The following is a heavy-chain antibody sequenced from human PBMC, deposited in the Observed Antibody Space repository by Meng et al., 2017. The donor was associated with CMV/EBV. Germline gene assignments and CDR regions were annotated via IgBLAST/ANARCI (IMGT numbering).Heavy chain of an antibody. J-gene: IGHJ4*02. V-gene: IGHV4-34*01. CDR3: ARAYGN. D-gene: IGHD4-17*01. CDR1: GGSFSGSY. CDR2: INHSGST. Sequence: SQTLSLTCVVYGGSFSGSYWNWIRQSPGKGLEWIGEINHSGSTNYNPSLKSRVTISVDTSKNQFSLKLSSVTAADTAVYYCARAYGNWGQGTLVTVSS.